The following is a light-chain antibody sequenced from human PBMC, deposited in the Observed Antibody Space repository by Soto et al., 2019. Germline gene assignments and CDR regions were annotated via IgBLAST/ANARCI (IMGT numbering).Light chain of an antibody. Sequence: QSALTQPPSVSGSPGQSVTISCTGTSTDFVSYNRVSWYQQPPGTAPKLMIYEVSKRPSGVPDRFSGSKSGNTASLTISGLQAADEADYSCSLYTSDNADVFGTGTKLTVL. V-gene: IGLV2-18*01. CDR1: STDFVSYNR. CDR3: SLYTSDNADV. J-gene: IGLJ1*01. CDR2: EVS.